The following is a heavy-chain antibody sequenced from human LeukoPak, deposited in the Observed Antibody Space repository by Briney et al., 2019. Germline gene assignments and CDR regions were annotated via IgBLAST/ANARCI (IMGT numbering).Heavy chain of an antibody. CDR2: IDHRGNT. J-gene: IGHJ4*02. D-gene: IGHD3-22*01. Sequence: ASETLSLNCAVYAWSFSGFSCSWIRQSPGKGLEWIGEIDHRGNTYFNPALKSRVTMSIDTSQNRFSLILNSVTAADTAVYYCARGLYYYDNSGYYYWGQGALVTVSS. V-gene: IGHV4-34*01. CDR3: ARGLYYYDNSGYYY. CDR1: AWSFSGFS.